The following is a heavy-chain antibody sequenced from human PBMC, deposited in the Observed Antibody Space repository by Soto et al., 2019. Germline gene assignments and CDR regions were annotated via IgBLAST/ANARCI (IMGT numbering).Heavy chain of an antibody. J-gene: IGHJ4*02. V-gene: IGHV4-4*02. Sequence: QVQLQESGPGLVKPSGTLSLTCAVFGGSISNSNWWTWVRQPPGKGLDWIGEIFDSGSTNYTSSLMGRVTITVDKANNQFSLKLSSVTAADTAVYYCAHRPIVGAAIWGQGTLVTVSS. CDR1: GGSISNSNW. CDR2: IFDSGST. CDR3: AHRPIVGAAI. D-gene: IGHD1-26*01.